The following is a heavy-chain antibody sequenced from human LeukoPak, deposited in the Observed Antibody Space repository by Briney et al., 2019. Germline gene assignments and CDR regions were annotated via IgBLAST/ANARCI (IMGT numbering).Heavy chain of an antibody. V-gene: IGHV3-30*18. J-gene: IGHJ4*02. CDR1: GFTFSSFG. CDR3: AKGVYYGSGSYYDY. D-gene: IGHD3-10*01. Sequence: GGSLRLSCAASGFTFSSFGMHWVRQAPGKGLEWVAGISYDGSSKYYADSVKGRFTISRDNSRNTLYLQMNSLRAEDTAVYYCAKGVYYGSGSYYDYWGQGTLVTVSS. CDR2: ISYDGSSK.